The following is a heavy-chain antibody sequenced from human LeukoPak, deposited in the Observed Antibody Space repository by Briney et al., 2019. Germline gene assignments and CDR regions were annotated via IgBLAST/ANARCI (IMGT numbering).Heavy chain of an antibody. CDR2: IYYSGST. J-gene: IGHJ6*03. V-gene: IGHV4-59*01. Sequence: NSSETLSLTCTVSGGSISSYYWSWIRQPPGKGLEWIGYIYYSGSTNYNPSLKSRVTISVDTSKNQFSLKLSSVTAADTAVYYCARVSWWFYYYYMDVWGKGTTVTVSS. CDR1: GGSISSYY. D-gene: IGHD2-8*02. CDR3: ARVSWWFYYYYMDV.